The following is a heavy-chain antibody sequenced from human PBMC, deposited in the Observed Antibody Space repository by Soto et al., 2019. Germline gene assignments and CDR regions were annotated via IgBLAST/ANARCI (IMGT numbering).Heavy chain of an antibody. Sequence: GGSLRLSCAASGFTFSSYGMHWVRQAPGKGLEWVAVIWYDGSNKYYADSVKGRFTISRDNSKNTLYLQMNSLRAEDTAVYYCARDYDPSAPMIDYWGQGTLVTVSS. CDR1: GFTFSSYG. CDR2: IWYDGSNK. D-gene: IGHD3-22*01. CDR3: ARDYDPSAPMIDY. J-gene: IGHJ4*02. V-gene: IGHV3-33*01.